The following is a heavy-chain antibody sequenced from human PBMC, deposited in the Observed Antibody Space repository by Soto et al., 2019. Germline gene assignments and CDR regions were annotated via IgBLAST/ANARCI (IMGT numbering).Heavy chain of an antibody. D-gene: IGHD6-19*01. CDR1: GASITQYY. V-gene: IGHV4-59*01. Sequence: SETLSLTCTVSGASITQYYWNWIRQSPGKGLEWIVSVSSTGSTVFNPSLTSRVTVSLDTSKNQFSLTLNSVTAADTAVYYCARDTSSGWPDYWGQGTLVTVSS. CDR2: VSSTGST. J-gene: IGHJ4*02. CDR3: ARDTSSGWPDY.